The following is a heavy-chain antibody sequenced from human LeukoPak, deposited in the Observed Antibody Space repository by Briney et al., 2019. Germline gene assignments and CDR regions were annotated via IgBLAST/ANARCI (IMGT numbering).Heavy chain of an antibody. V-gene: IGHV3-30*02. CDR2: IRYDGSNK. CDR1: GFTFSSYG. J-gene: IGHJ6*03. Sequence: GGSLRLSCAASGFTFSSYGMHWVRQAPGKGLEWVAFIRYDGSNKYYADSVKGRFTISRDNSKNTLYLQMNSLRAEDTAVYYCAKVGAVGTRFYYYYMDVWGKGTTVTVSS. D-gene: IGHD6-19*01. CDR3: AKVGAVGTRFYYYYMDV.